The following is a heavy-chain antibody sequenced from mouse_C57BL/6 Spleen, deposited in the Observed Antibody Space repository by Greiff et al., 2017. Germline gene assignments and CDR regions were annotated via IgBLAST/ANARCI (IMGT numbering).Heavy chain of an antibody. D-gene: IGHD1-1*01. CDR1: GYSITSGYY. CDR2: ISYDGSN. V-gene: IGHV3-6*01. Sequence: EVQLQQSGPGLVKPSQSLSLTCSVTGYSITSGYYWNWIRQFPGNKLEWMGYISYDGSNNYNPSLKNRISITRDTSKNQFFLKLNSVTTEDTATYYCARGVNYYGSSYAWFAYWGQGTLVTVSA. J-gene: IGHJ3*01. CDR3: ARGVNYYGSSYAWFAY.